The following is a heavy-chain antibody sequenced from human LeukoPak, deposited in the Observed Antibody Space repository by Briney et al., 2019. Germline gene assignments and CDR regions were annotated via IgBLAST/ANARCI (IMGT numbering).Heavy chain of an antibody. CDR1: GYTFSGYG. Sequence: ASVKVSCKASGYTFSGYGIDWVRQAPGQGLEWMGWISPYSGNTNYAQKLQGRVTITADESTSTAYMELSSLRSEDTAVYYCARVLGSASSSSGYLSYFDYWGQGTLVTVTS. J-gene: IGHJ4*02. D-gene: IGHD3-22*01. V-gene: IGHV1-18*01. CDR3: ARVLGSASSSSGYLSYFDY. CDR2: ISPYSGNT.